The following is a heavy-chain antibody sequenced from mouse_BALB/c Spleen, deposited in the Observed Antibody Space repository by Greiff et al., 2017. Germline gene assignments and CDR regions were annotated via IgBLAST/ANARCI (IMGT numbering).Heavy chain of an antibody. V-gene: IGHV5-9*03. CDR2: ISSGGGNT. CDR3: ATSYEWFAY. J-gene: IGHJ3*01. CDR1: GFTFSSYT. D-gene: IGHD2-10*01. Sequence: DVMLVESGGGLVKPGGSLKLSCAASGFTFSSYTMSWVRQTPEKRLEWVATISSGGGNTYYPDSVKGRFTISRDNAKNNLYLQMSSLRSEDTALYYCATSYEWFAYWGQGTLVTVSA.